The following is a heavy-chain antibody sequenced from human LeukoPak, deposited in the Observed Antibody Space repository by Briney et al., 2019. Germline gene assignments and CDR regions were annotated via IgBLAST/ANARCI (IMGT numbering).Heavy chain of an antibody. CDR3: AKALLGGYGSGSYYNSGYYGMDV. Sequence: GGSLRLSCAASGFTFSSYAMSWVRQAPGKGLEWVSAISGSGGSTYYADSVKGRFTISRDNSKNTLYLQMNSLRAEDTAVYYCAKALLGGYGSGSYYNSGYYGMDVWGQGTTVTVSS. J-gene: IGHJ6*02. CDR1: GFTFSSYA. D-gene: IGHD3-10*01. CDR2: ISGSGGST. V-gene: IGHV3-23*01.